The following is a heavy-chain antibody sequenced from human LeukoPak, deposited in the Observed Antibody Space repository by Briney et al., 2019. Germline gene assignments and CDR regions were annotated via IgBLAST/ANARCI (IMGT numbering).Heavy chain of an antibody. CDR3: TKGPATDSGYDVPCDY. Sequence: QPGGSLRLSCAASGFTVDDYAMHWVRQAPGKGLEWVSGISWNGGDIGYADSVKGRFTISRDTAKNSLYLQMNSLRVEDAALYYCTKGPATDSGYDVPCDYWGQGTLVTVSS. J-gene: IGHJ4*02. V-gene: IGHV3-9*01. CDR2: ISWNGGDI. D-gene: IGHD5-12*01. CDR1: GFTVDDYA.